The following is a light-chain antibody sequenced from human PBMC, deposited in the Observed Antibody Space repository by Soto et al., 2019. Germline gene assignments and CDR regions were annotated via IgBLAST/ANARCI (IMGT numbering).Light chain of an antibody. CDR1: SSDVATYNL. Sequence: QSALTQPASVSGSPGQSITVSCTTTSSDVATYNLVSWYQVHPGEAPKLIIYEVYKRPSGVSDRFSGSKSAFTASLTISGLQSEDEGDYYCCSYAGLDNYVFGTGTKLTVL. CDR2: EVY. J-gene: IGLJ1*01. CDR3: CSYAGLDNYV. V-gene: IGLV2-23*02.